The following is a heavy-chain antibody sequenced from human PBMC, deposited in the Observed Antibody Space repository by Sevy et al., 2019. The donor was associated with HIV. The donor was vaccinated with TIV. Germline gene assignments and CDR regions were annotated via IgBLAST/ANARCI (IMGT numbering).Heavy chain of an antibody. Sequence: GGSLRLSCAASGFTFSSYSMNWVRQAPGKGLEWVSNISSSSSTIYYADSVKGRFTISRDNAKNSLYLQMNSLRDEDTAVYYCARVVDYYDSSGYWNWGQGTLVTVSS. V-gene: IGHV3-48*02. CDR2: ISSSSSTI. CDR3: ARVVDYYDSSGYWN. D-gene: IGHD3-22*01. CDR1: GFTFSSYS. J-gene: IGHJ4*02.